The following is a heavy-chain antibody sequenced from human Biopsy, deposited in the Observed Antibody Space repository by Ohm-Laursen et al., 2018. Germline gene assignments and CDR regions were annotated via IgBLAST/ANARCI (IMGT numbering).Heavy chain of an antibody. J-gene: IGHJ5*02. D-gene: IGHD3-10*01. CDR2: MIPNSGKT. Sequence: EASVKVSCKASGYSFTTYDVNWVRQARGQGLEWMGWMIPNSGKTGYAQRFQGRVTLTMNTSIGTAYMELSSLGSDDTAVYYCATDTLMAQNLVPGENWFDPWGQGTLVTVSS. CDR3: ATDTLMAQNLVPGENWFDP. V-gene: IGHV1-8*01. CDR1: GYSFTTYD.